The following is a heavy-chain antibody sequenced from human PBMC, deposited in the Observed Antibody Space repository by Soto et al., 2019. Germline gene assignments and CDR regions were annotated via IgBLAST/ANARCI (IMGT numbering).Heavy chain of an antibody. CDR3: ATRRSSSWNY. CDR1: GGSFSGYY. Sequence: SETLSLTCAVYGGSFSGYYWSWIRQPPGKGLEWIGEINHSGSTNYNPSLKSRVTISIDTSKNQFSLKLSSVTAADTAVYYCATRRSSSWNYWGQGTLVTVSS. V-gene: IGHV4-34*01. D-gene: IGHD6-13*01. CDR2: INHSGST. J-gene: IGHJ4*02.